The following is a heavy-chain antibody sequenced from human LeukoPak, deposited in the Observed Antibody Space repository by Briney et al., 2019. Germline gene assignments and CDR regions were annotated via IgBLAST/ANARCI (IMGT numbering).Heavy chain of an antibody. CDR3: ARDLVGLTGDF. D-gene: IGHD2-8*02. V-gene: IGHV3-53*01. CDR2: IYGGGTT. CDR1: GFIVSSNY. Sequence: PGGSLRLSCAASGFIVSSNYMSWVRQAPGKGLECVSVIYGGGTTNYADSMKGRFTISRDNAKNTLYLQMNSLRAEDTAVYYCARDLVGLTGDFWGQGALVTVSS. J-gene: IGHJ4*02.